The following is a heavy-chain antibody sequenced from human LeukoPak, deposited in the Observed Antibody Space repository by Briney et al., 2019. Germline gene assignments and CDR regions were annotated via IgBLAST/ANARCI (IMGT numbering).Heavy chain of an antibody. CDR3: ARAKLKQQWLHYYYYYGMDV. Sequence: GGSLRLSCAASGFTFSSYSMNWVRQAPGKGLEWVSSISSSSSYIYYADSVKGRFTISRDNSKNTLYLQMNSLRAEDTAVYYCARAKLKQQWLHYYYYYGMDVWGQGTTVTVSS. V-gene: IGHV3-21*01. CDR2: ISSSSSYI. CDR1: GFTFSSYS. D-gene: IGHD6-19*01. J-gene: IGHJ6*02.